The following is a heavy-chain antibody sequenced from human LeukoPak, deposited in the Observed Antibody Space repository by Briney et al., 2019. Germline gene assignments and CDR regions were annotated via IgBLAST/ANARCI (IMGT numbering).Heavy chain of an antibody. D-gene: IGHD2-2*01. CDR3: ASHLSKLDIVVVPASNYYYYGMDV. CDR2: IIPIFGTA. V-gene: IGHV1-69*01. CDR1: GGTFSSYA. Sequence: ASVKVSCKASGGTFSSYAISWVRQAPGQGLEWMGGIIPIFGTANYAQKFQGRVTITADESTSTAYMELSSLRSEDTAVYYCASHLSKLDIVVVPASNYYYYGMDVWGQGTTVTVSS. J-gene: IGHJ6*02.